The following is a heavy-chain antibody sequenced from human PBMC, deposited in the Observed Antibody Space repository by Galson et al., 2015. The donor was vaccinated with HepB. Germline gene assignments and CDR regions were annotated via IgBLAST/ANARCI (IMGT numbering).Heavy chain of an antibody. D-gene: IGHD1-7*01. CDR1: GYTFTSYG. CDR2: ISAYNGNT. CDR3: ARGELELRSFDYYMDV. V-gene: IGHV1-18*01. Sequence: SVKVSCKASGYTFTSYGISWVRQAPGQGLEWMGWISAYNGNTNYAQKLQGRVTMTTDTSTSTAYMELRSLRSDDTAVYYCARGELELRSFDYYMDVWGKGTTVTVSS. J-gene: IGHJ6*03.